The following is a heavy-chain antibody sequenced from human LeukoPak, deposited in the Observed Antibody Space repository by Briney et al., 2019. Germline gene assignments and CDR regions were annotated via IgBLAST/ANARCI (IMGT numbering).Heavy chain of an antibody. Sequence: GGSLRLSCAASGFTFSTYTMHWVRQAPGKGLEWVAVMSYDGSSDYYADSVKGRFTISRDNSRSTLFLQMNSLRAEDTALYYCARDQSNIGVYLFDCGGQGPWSPSPQ. CDR3: ARDQSNIGVYLFDC. D-gene: IGHD2-21*01. J-gene: IGHJ4*02. V-gene: IGHV3-30-3*01. CDR2: MSYDGSSD. CDR1: GFTFSTYT.